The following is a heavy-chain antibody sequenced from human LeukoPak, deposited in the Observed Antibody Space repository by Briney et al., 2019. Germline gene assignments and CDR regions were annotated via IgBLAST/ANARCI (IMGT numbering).Heavy chain of an antibody. CDR2: IYTSGST. J-gene: IGHJ4*02. Sequence: SETLSLTCTVSGGSISSYYWRWIRQPAGKGLEWSGRIYTSGSTNYNPSLKSRVTMSVDTSKNQFSLKLSSVTAADTAVYYCARGPPDYYDSSGYYYWGQGTLVTVSS. D-gene: IGHD3-22*01. CDR1: GGSISSYY. V-gene: IGHV4-4*07. CDR3: ARGPPDYYDSSGYYY.